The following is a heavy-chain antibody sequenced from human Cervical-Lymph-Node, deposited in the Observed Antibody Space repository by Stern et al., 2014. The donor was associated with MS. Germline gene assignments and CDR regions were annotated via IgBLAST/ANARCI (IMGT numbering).Heavy chain of an antibody. Sequence: QLQLQESGPGLVKPSQTLSLTCTVSGASMTTGSYYWNWIRQPAGKGVEWIGQIYTSGSSSYHPSLTNRLSMSVDPSKNLFPRILSSVTAADTAVYYCARGDRRLRAFDLWGQGTMVTVSS. V-gene: IGHV4-61*02. J-gene: IGHJ3*01. CDR1: GASMTTGSYY. CDR3: ARGDRRLRAFDL. CDR2: IYTSGSS. D-gene: IGHD2-21*02.